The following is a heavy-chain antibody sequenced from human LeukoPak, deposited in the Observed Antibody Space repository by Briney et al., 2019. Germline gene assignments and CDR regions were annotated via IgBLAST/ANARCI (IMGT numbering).Heavy chain of an antibody. CDR3: AKGGVSGSPPDY. V-gene: IGHV3-23*01. Sequence: GGSLRLSCAASGFTFSSQVMSRVRQPPGKGLEWVSAISGSGGSTYYADSVKGRFTISRANSKNTLYLHMNSLRAEDTAVYYCAKGGVSGSPPDYWGQGTLVTVSS. CDR2: ISGSGGST. D-gene: IGHD3-22*01. CDR1: GFTFSSQV. J-gene: IGHJ4*02.